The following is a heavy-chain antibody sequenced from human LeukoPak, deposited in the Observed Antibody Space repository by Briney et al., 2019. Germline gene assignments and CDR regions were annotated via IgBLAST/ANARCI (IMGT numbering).Heavy chain of an antibody. CDR1: GFTFSSYS. CDR3: ARDTIYGSGNYGY. CDR2: ISSSSSYI. V-gene: IGHV3-21*01. Sequence: GGSLRLSCAASGFTFSSYSMNWVRQAPGKGLEWVSSISSSSSYIYYADSVKGRFTISRDNAKNSLYLQMNSLRAEDTAVYYCARDTIYGSGNYGYWGQGTLVTVSS. J-gene: IGHJ4*02. D-gene: IGHD3-10*01.